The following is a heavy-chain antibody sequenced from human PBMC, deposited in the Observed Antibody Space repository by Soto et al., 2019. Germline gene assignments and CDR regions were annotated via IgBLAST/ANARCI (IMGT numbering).Heavy chain of an antibody. Sequence: QVQLVQSGAEVRKPGSSVKVSCKASGATFSSYTITWVRQAPGQGLEWVGRIIPILDIANYALKLKGRVTITADKSTRTDYMEPSSLRSEDTAVYYCARGGPYWYFDLWGRGTLVTVSS. CDR3: ARGGPYWYFDL. D-gene: IGHD3-16*01. J-gene: IGHJ2*01. CDR2: IIPILDIA. V-gene: IGHV1-69*02. CDR1: GATFSSYT.